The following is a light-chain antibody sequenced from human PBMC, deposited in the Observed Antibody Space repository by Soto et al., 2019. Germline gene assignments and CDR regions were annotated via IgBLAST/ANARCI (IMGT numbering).Light chain of an antibody. Sequence: DTQMNQSPSSLSASVGDSIAITCRASQSISSYLNWYQQKPGKAPKLLISAASILQSGVSSRFSGSGSGTDFTLTISNLQPEDFAGYYCQQTYSSPITFGQGTRLENK. CDR1: QSISSY. CDR2: AAS. CDR3: QQTYSSPIT. V-gene: IGKV1-39*01. J-gene: IGKJ5*01.